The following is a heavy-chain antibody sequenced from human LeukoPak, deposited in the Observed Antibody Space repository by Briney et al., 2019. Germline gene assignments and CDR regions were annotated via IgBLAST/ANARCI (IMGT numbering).Heavy chain of an antibody. CDR2: INPNSGGT. V-gene: IGHV1-2*02. CDR3: ARGYDYVWGSYRQTFDY. Sequence: ASVKVSCKASGYTFTGYYMRWVRQAPGQGLEWMGWINPNSGGTNYAQKFQGRVTMTRDTSISTAYMELSRLRSDDTAVYYYARGYDYVWGSYRQTFDYWGQGTLVTVSS. J-gene: IGHJ4*02. D-gene: IGHD3-16*02. CDR1: GYTFTGYY.